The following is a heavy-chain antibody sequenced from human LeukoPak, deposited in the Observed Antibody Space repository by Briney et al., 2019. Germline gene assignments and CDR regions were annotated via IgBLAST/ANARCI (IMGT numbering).Heavy chain of an antibody. J-gene: IGHJ3*02. CDR1: GGTFSSYA. V-gene: IGHV1-69*04. D-gene: IGHD2-15*01. CDR2: IIPILGIA. Sequence: SVKVSCKASGGTFSSYAISWVRQAPGQGLEWMGRIIPILGIANYAQKFQGRVTITADKSTSTAYMELSSLRSEDTAVYYCARDVGWAGGSSPSAFDIWGQGTVVTVSS. CDR3: ARDVGWAGGSSPSAFDI.